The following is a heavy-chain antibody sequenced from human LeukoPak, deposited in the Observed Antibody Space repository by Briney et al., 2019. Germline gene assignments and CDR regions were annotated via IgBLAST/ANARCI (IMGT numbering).Heavy chain of an antibody. D-gene: IGHD3-10*01. CDR2: IRYDGSNK. CDR3: AKVTRDLWFGELLRDAFDI. J-gene: IGHJ3*02. CDR1: GFTFSSYG. Sequence: GGSLRLSCAASGFTFSSYGMHWVRQALGKGLEWVAFIRYDGSNKYYADSVKGRFTISRDNSKNTLYLQMNSLRAEDTAVYYCAKVTRDLWFGELLRDAFDIWGQGTMVTVSS. V-gene: IGHV3-30*02.